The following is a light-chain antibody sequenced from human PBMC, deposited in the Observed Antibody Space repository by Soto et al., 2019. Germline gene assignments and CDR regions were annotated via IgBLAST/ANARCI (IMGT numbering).Light chain of an antibody. CDR2: EVS. V-gene: IGKV1-5*03. J-gene: IGKJ5*01. CDR3: QQSHSGIT. Sequence: IPLTQSPSTLSASVGDRVTISCRASQSINKWLAWYQHKPGKSPKLLIYEVSTLHSGVPSRFSGSGSGTEFTLTISSLRPDDFATYYCQQSHSGITFGQGTRLDIK. CDR1: QSINKW.